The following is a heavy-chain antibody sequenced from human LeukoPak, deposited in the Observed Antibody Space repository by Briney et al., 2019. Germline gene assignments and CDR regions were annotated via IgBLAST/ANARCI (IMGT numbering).Heavy chain of an antibody. J-gene: IGHJ4*02. CDR3: AKGPPEWLRFYYFDY. CDR2: ISWNSGSI. V-gene: IGHV3-9*01. D-gene: IGHD5-12*01. Sequence: GGSLRLSCIASGFTFDDYAMHWVRQAPGKGLEWVSGISWNSGSIGYADSVKGRFTISRDNAKNSLYLQMNSLRAEDTALYYCAKGPPEWLRFYYFDYWGQGTLVTVSS. CDR1: GFTFDDYA.